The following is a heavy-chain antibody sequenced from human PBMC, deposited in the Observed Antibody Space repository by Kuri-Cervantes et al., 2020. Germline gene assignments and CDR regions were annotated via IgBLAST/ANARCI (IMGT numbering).Heavy chain of an antibody. V-gene: IGHV1-3*02. Sequence: ASVKVSCKASGYTFTSYAMHWVRQAPGQRLEWMGWSNAGNGNTKYSQEFQGRVTITRDTSASTAYMELSSLRAEDTAVYYCASRGTDSSWYRNPYYYYYYGMDVWGQGTTVTVSS. D-gene: IGHD6-13*01. CDR1: GYTFTSYA. J-gene: IGHJ6*02. CDR2: SNAGNGNT. CDR3: ASRGTDSSWYRNPYYYYYYGMDV.